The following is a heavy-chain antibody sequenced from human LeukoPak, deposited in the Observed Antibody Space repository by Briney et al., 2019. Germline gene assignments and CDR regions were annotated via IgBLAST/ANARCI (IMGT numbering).Heavy chain of an antibody. V-gene: IGHV3-74*01. J-gene: IGHJ3*02. D-gene: IGHD3-22*01. CDR1: GFTFKTYW. CDR3: AKDLTMIVVVIPDAFDI. CDR2: SNSDGSST. Sequence: PGGSLRLSCAASGFTFKTYWMHWVRQAPGKGLVWVSHSNSDGSSTSYADSVRGRFTISRDNSKNTLYLQMNSLRAEDTAVYYCAKDLTMIVVVIPDAFDIWGQGTMVTVSS.